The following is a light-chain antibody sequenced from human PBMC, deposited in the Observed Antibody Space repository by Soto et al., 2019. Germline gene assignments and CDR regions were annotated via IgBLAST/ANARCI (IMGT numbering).Light chain of an antibody. CDR3: CSLTPGNTYV. J-gene: IGLJ1*01. V-gene: IGLV2-14*03. Sequence: QSALTQPASVSGAPGPSITISCTGNSSDIGHYDYVSWYQQHPGKSPKLMIYHVTYRPSGVSNRYSGSKSGNSASLTISGLHAGDEAYYYCCSLTPGNTYVFGSGTKLTVL. CDR2: HVT. CDR1: SSDIGHYDY.